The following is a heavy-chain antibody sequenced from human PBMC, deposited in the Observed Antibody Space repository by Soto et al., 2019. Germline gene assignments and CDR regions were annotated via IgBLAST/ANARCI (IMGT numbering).Heavy chain of an antibody. Sequence: GGSLRLSCAASGFTFSSYSMNWVRQAPGKGLEWVSYISSSSSTIYYADSVKGRFTISRDNAKNSLYLQMNSLRDEDTAVYYCARRSSGSRPISYGMDVWGQGTTVTVSS. D-gene: IGHD5-18*01. V-gene: IGHV3-48*02. CDR2: ISSSSSTI. CDR1: GFTFSSYS. CDR3: ARRSSGSRPISYGMDV. J-gene: IGHJ6*02.